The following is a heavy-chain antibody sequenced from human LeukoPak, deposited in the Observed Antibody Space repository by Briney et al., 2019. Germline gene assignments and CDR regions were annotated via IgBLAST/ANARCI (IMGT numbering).Heavy chain of an antibody. CDR1: GFTFSSYS. D-gene: IGHD6-19*01. V-gene: IGHV3-21*04. CDR2: ISSSSSYI. CDR3: AKASHSNQWPYYFDY. Sequence: GGSLRLSCAASGFTFSSYSMNWVRQAPGKGLEWVSSISSSSSYIYYADSVKGRFTISRDNSKNTLYLQMNSLRGEDTAVYYCAKASHSNQWPYYFDYWGQGTLVTVPS. J-gene: IGHJ4*02.